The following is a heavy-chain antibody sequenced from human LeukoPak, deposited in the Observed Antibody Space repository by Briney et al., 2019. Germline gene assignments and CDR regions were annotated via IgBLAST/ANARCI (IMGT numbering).Heavy chain of an antibody. CDR2: ISWNGGSI. CDR1: GFTFDDYA. D-gene: IGHD6-19*01. Sequence: GGSLRLSCAASGFTFDDYAMHWVRQAPGKGLEWVSGISWNGGSIGYADSVKGRFTISRDNAKNSLYPQMNSLRAEDTALYYCAKELHSSGWYGSFDYWGQGTLVTVS. J-gene: IGHJ4*02. CDR3: AKELHSSGWYGSFDY. V-gene: IGHV3-9*01.